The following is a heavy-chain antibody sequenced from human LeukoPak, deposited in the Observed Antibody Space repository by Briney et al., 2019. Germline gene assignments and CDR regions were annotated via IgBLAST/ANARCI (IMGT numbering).Heavy chain of an antibody. CDR1: GFTFSSYA. Sequence: GGSLRLSCAASGFTFSSYAMSWVRQAPGKGLEWVSTISGSGAYTYYADSVKGRFTISRDNSKNTLYLQMNSLRAEDTAVYYCAKYFASGSYYKLPHWGQGTLVTVSS. D-gene: IGHD3-10*01. CDR3: AKYFASGSYYKLPH. V-gene: IGHV3-23*01. CDR2: ISGSGAYT. J-gene: IGHJ1*01.